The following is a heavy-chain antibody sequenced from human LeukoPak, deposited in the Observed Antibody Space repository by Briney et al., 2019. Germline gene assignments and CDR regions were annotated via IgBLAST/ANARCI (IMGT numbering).Heavy chain of an antibody. V-gene: IGHV6-1*01. CDR1: GGSVSSNIVT. CDR3: AWAGGQRDFDY. CDR2: IYYKSRWYI. J-gene: IGHJ4*02. Sequence: SQTLSLTCDISGGSVSSNIVTWSWIRQSPSRGLEWLGRIYYKSRWYIDYAPFVKGRITIKSDTSKNQFSLHLNSVTPEDTAVYYCAWAGGQRDFDYWGPGILVTVSS. D-gene: IGHD2-15*01.